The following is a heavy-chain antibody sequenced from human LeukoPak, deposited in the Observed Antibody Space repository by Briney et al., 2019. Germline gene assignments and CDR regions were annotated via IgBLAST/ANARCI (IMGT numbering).Heavy chain of an antibody. Sequence: KPSETLSLTCTVSGGSISSYYWSWIRQPPGKGLEWIGYIYYSGSTNYNPSLKSRVTISVDTSKNQFSLKLSSVTAADTAVYYCARTHDYSNYGGDAFDIWGQGTMVTVSS. J-gene: IGHJ3*02. V-gene: IGHV4-59*01. CDR2: IYYSGST. CDR1: GGSISSYY. D-gene: IGHD4-11*01. CDR3: ARTHDYSNYGGDAFDI.